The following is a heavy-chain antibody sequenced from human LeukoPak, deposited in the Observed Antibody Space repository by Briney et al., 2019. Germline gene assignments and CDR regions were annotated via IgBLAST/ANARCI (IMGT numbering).Heavy chain of an antibody. CDR1: GFTFSRYA. D-gene: IGHD3-10*01. V-gene: IGHV3-30*03. Sequence: TGGSLRLSCAASGFTFSRYAMSWVRQAPGKGLEWVAFIYYHGNNKNYADFVKGRFTISRDNSKNTLFLQMNSLRAEDTAVYYCARGNYYGSGCDFWGQGSLVTVSS. J-gene: IGHJ4*02. CDR3: ARGNYYGSGCDF. CDR2: IYYHGNNK.